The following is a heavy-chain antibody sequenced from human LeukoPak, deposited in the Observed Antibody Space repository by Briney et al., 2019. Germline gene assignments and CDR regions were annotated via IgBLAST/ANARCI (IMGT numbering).Heavy chain of an antibody. D-gene: IGHD3-22*01. J-gene: IGHJ4*02. CDR2: IIPIFGTA. Sequence: SVKVSCKASGYTFTGYYMHWVRQAPGQGLEWMGGIIPIFGTANYAQKFQGRVTITADESTSTAYMELSSLRSEDTAVYYCARALDYYDSSGYHRHYFDYWGQGTLVTVSS. V-gene: IGHV1-69*13. CDR1: GYTFTGYY. CDR3: ARALDYYDSSGYHRHYFDY.